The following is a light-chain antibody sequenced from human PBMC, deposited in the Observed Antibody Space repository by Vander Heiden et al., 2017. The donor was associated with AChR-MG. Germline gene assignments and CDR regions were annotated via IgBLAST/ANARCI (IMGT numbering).Light chain of an antibody. J-gene: IGLJ3*02. Sequence: QSVLTQQPSVSGAPGQRVTISCTGNSSNIRAGPPVHWYQQLPVRAPKLLIYANSNRPSGVPDRFSGSKSGTSASLAITGLQAEDEADYYCQSYDNSLSGLVFGGGTRLTVL. CDR2: ANS. V-gene: IGLV1-40*01. CDR3: QSYDNSLSGLV. CDR1: SSNIRAGPP.